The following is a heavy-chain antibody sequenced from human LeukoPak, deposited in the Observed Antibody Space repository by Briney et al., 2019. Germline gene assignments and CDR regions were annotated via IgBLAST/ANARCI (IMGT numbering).Heavy chain of an antibody. CDR2: IYTSGST. D-gene: IGHD2-15*01. CDR1: GGSISSGSYY. V-gene: IGHV4-61*02. Sequence: SQTLSLTCTVSGGSISSGSYYWSWLRQPAGKGLEWIGRIYTSGSTNYHPSLKSRVTISVDTSKNQFSLKLSSVTAADTAVYYCAREMREVVVATTVYYYYMDVWGKGTTVTVSS. CDR3: AREMREVVVATTVYYYYMDV. J-gene: IGHJ6*03.